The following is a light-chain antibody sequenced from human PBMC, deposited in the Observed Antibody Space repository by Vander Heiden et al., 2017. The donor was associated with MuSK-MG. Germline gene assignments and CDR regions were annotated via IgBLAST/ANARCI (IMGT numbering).Light chain of an antibody. J-gene: IGKJ1*01. CDR3: QQSYSTPTWT. CDR2: VAS. CDR1: QSISRN. Sequence: DIQMTQSPSSLSATVGDRVTITCRASQSISRNLNWYQQKPGKAPKLLIYVASSLQSGVPSRFSGSGYGTDFTLTISSLQPEDFATYYCQQSYSTPTWTFGQETKVEIK. V-gene: IGKV1-39*01.